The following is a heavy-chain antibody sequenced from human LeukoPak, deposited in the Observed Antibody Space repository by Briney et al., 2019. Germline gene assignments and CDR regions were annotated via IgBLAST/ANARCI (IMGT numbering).Heavy chain of an antibody. D-gene: IGHD2-15*01. Sequence: SGTLSLTCAVSGGSISSSNWWSWVRQPPGKGLEWIGEIYHSGSTNYNPSLKSRVTISVDKSKNQFSLKLNSVTAADTAVYYCARDDPGYCSGGSCFKSWGQGTLVTVSS. CDR3: ARDDPGYCSGGSCFKS. CDR1: GGSISSSNW. J-gene: IGHJ4*02. CDR2: IYHSGST. V-gene: IGHV4-4*02.